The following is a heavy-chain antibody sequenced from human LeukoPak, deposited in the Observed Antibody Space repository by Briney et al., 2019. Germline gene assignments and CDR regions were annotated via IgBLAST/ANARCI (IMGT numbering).Heavy chain of an antibody. D-gene: IGHD3-16*02. V-gene: IGHV1-8*02. CDR1: GYTFTSSD. CDR2: MNPNSGNT. Sequence: ASVKVCCKASGYTFTSSDINWVPQATGQGSESMGSMNPNSGNTGYAQKFQGRVTMTRNRSISTAYMELSSLRSEYTALYYCATVRLLNRWVYYYYYMDVWGKGATVTVSS. J-gene: IGHJ6*03. CDR3: ATVRLLNRWVYYYYYMDV.